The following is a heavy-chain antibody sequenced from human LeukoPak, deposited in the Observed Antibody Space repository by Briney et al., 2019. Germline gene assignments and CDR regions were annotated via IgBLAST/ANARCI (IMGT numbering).Heavy chain of an antibody. V-gene: IGHV3-7*03. CDR1: GLTFSDFW. CDR2: IKHDVSEK. Sequence: PGRSMRLSCAASGLTFSDFWTYCVRQAPGKGLEWVANIKHDVSEKYYVDSVKGRFTISRDNAKNSLYLQMNSLRVEDTAVYYCATDSGLRWGKGTTVTVSS. CDR3: ATDSGLR. J-gene: IGHJ6*04. D-gene: IGHD2-15*01.